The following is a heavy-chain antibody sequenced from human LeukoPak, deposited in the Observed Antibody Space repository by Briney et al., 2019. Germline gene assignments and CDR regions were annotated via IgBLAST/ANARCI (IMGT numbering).Heavy chain of an antibody. CDR1: GGSISSGGYY. V-gene: IGHV4-31*03. Sequence: SETLSLTCTVSGGSISSGGYYWSWIRQHPGKGLEWIGYIYYSGSTYYNPSLKSRVTISVDTSKNQFSLKLSSVTAADTAVYYCARDSYGDYVYAFDIWGQGTMVTVSS. J-gene: IGHJ3*02. CDR2: IYYSGST. D-gene: IGHD4-17*01. CDR3: ARDSYGDYVYAFDI.